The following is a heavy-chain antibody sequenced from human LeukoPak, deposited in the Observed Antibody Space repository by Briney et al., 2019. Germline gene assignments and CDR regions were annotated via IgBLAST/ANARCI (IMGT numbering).Heavy chain of an antibody. CDR1: GFSLSTRGVG. CDR3: AHRAREQQLGLYYFDY. Sequence: SGPTLLHPTPTLTLTFTFSGFSLSTRGVGVGWIRQPPGKALEWLALIYWNDNKLYSPSLKSRLTITKDTSKNQVVLTMANMDPVDTATYYCAHRAREQQLGLYYFDYWGQGTLVTVSS. D-gene: IGHD6-13*01. V-gene: IGHV2-5*01. CDR2: IYWNDNK. J-gene: IGHJ4*02.